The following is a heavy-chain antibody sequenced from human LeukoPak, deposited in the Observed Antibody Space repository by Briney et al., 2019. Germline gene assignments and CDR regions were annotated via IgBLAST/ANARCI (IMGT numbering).Heavy chain of an antibody. V-gene: IGHV3-23*01. J-gene: IGHJ4*02. CDR3: AKFRGRTGYYFDY. Sequence: GGSLRLSCAASGFTFSSYAMSWVRQAPGKGLEWVSAISGSGGSTYYADSVKGRFTISRDNSKNTLYLQMSSLRAEDTAVYYCAKFRGRTGYYFDYWGQGTLVTVSS. CDR1: GFTFSSYA. CDR2: ISGSGGST. D-gene: IGHD2-8*02.